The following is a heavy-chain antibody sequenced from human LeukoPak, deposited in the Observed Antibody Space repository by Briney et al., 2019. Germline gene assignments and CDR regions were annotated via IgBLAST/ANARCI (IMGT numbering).Heavy chain of an antibody. CDR3: ARDCGGDCYSRKAYYYYGMDV. D-gene: IGHD2-21*02. CDR2: IHYSGST. CDR1: DGSVSSGSYY. Sequence: SETLSLTCTVSDGSVSSGSYYWSWIRQPPGKGLEWIGYIHYSGSTNYNPSLMSRVTISVDTSKNQFSLKLSSVTAADTAVYFCARDCGGDCYSRKAYYYYGMDVWGQGTTVTVSS. V-gene: IGHV4-61*01. J-gene: IGHJ6*02.